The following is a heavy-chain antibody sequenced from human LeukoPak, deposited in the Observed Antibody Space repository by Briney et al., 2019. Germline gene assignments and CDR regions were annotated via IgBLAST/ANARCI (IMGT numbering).Heavy chain of an antibody. V-gene: IGHV4-59*01. CDR1: GGSISSYH. CDR3: ARGRFLEED. CDR2: IYYSGST. J-gene: IGHJ4*02. Sequence: KPSETLSLTCTVSGGSISSYHWSWIRQPPGKGLEWIGYIYYSGSTNYNPSLKSRVTISVDTSKNQFSLKLSSVTAADTAVYYCARGRFLEEDWGQGTLVTVSS. D-gene: IGHD3-3*01.